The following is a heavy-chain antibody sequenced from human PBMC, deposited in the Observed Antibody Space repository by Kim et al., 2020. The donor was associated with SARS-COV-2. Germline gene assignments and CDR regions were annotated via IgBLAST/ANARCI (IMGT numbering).Heavy chain of an antibody. Sequence: YCGDSVKGRFTISRDNAKNSLYLQMNSLRAEDTAVYYCVRESSGLYHWFEPWGQGTLVTVSS. D-gene: IGHD3-22*01. V-gene: IGHV3-48*03. J-gene: IGHJ5*02. CDR3: VRESSGLYHWFEP.